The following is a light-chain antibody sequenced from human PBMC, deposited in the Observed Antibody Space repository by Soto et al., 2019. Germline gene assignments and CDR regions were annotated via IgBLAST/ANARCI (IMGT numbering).Light chain of an antibody. V-gene: IGKV1-5*01. Sequence: IQMTQSPSTLSASVGDRVTITCRASQSISSWLAWYQQKPGKAPKLLIYDASSLESGVPSRFSGSGSGTEFTLTISSMKPDDFATDYCQQYNSHWTFGQGTKVDIK. J-gene: IGKJ1*01. CDR3: QQYNSHWT. CDR2: DAS. CDR1: QSISSW.